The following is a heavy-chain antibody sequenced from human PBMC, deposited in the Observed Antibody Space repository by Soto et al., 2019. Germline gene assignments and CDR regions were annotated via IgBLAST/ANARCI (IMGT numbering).Heavy chain of an antibody. Sequence: PSETLSLTCTVSGGSISSYYWSWIRQPPGKGLEWIGYIYYSGSTNYNPSLKSRVTISVDTSKNQFSLKLSSVTAADTAVYYCARLAGGWGDYIYYYVDDGVKGTTVAV. CDR1: GGSISSYY. CDR3: ARLAGGWGDYIYYYVDD. V-gene: IGHV4-59*01. CDR2: IYYSGST. D-gene: IGHD2-21*01. J-gene: IGHJ6*03.